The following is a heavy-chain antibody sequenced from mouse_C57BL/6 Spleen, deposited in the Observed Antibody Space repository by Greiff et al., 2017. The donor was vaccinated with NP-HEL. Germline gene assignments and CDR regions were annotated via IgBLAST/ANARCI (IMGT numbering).Heavy chain of an antibody. Sequence: QVQLQQSGPELVKPGASVKISCKASGYAFSSSWMNWVKQRPGKGLEWIGRIYPGDGDTNYNGKFKGKATLTADKSSRTAYMQLSSRTSEDSAVYFCARDSGRRFAYWGQGTLVTVSA. CDR2: IYPGDGDT. CDR3: ARDSGRRFAY. CDR1: GYAFSSSW. V-gene: IGHV1-82*01. J-gene: IGHJ3*01.